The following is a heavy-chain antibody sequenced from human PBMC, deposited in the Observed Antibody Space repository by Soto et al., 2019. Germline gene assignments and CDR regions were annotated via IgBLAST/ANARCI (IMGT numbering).Heavy chain of an antibody. CDR3: ARDPYGGDDLDFDS. D-gene: IGHD5-12*01. CDR1: GFTFNRFN. CDR2: ISGSSTSI. V-gene: IGHV3-48*01. Sequence: EVQLVESGGGLVQPGGSLRLSCAASGFTFNRFNMNWVRQAPGKGLEWVSYISGSSTSIYYADSVKGRFTISRDNVKNSLYLQMSSLRVEDTAVYYCARDPYGGDDLDFDSWGQGTLVTVSS. J-gene: IGHJ4*02.